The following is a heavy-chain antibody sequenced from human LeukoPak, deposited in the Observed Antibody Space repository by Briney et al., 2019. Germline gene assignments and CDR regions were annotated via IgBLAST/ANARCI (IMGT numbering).Heavy chain of an antibody. CDR1: GGSISSSSYY. CDR3: QSRFLEWLLDY. D-gene: IGHD3-3*01. Sequence: PSETLSLTCTASGGSISSSSYYWGWIRQPPGKGLEWIGSIYDTGSTFYNPSLKSRVIISVDTSKNQFSLKLSSVTAADTAVYYCQSRFLEWLLDYWGQGTLVTVSS. J-gene: IGHJ4*02. V-gene: IGHV4-39*03. CDR2: IYDTGST.